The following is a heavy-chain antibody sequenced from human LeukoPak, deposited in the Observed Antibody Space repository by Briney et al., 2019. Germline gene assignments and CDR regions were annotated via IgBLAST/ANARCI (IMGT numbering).Heavy chain of an antibody. CDR1: GGTFSSYA. CDR2: IIPILGIA. Sequence: ASVTVSCKASGGTFSSYAISWVRQAPGQGLEWMGRIIPILGIANYAQKFQGRVTITADKSTSTAYMELSSLRSEDTAVYYCAREKRSIAVAGRYAFDIWGQGTMVTVSS. CDR3: AREKRSIAVAGRYAFDI. D-gene: IGHD6-19*01. J-gene: IGHJ3*02. V-gene: IGHV1-69*04.